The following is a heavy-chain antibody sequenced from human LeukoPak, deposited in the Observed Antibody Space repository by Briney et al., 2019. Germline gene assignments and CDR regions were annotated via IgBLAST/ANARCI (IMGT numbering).Heavy chain of an antibody. Sequence: GGSLRLSCGASGFTFTNYAMGWVRQAPDKGLEWVAVISYDGSNKYYADSVKGRFTISRDNSKNTLYLQMNSLRAEDTAVYYCAREGIAVDAFDIWGQGTMVTVSS. CDR1: GFTFTNYA. CDR3: AREGIAVDAFDI. J-gene: IGHJ3*02. CDR2: ISYDGSNK. D-gene: IGHD6-19*01. V-gene: IGHV3-30-3*01.